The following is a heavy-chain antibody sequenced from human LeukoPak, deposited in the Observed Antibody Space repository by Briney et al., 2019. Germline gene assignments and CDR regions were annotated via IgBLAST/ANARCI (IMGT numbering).Heavy chain of an antibody. J-gene: IGHJ4*02. CDR3: GRDIVDGGDDY. CDR2: ISDSDSYT. CDR1: GFTFRSFA. Sequence: GGSLRLSCAASGFTFRSFAMSWVRQAPGKGLEWVSAISDSDSYTYYADSVKGRFTISRDNSKNTLYLQMNSLRAEDTAVYYCGRDIVDGGDDYWGQGTLVTVSS. D-gene: IGHD2-21*02. V-gene: IGHV3-23*01.